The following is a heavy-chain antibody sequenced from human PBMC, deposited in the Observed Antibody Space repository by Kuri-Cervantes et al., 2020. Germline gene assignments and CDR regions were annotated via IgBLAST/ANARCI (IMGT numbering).Heavy chain of an antibody. Sequence: SETLSLTCTVSGGSISSSSYYWGWIRQPPGKGLEWIGSIYYSGSTYYNPSLKSRVTISVDTSKNQFSLKLSSVTAANTAVYYCARRYYGSDALDIWGQGTMVTVSS. D-gene: IGHD3-10*01. CDR1: GGSISSSSYY. V-gene: IGHV4-39*01. CDR3: ARRYYGSDALDI. CDR2: IYYSGST. J-gene: IGHJ3*02.